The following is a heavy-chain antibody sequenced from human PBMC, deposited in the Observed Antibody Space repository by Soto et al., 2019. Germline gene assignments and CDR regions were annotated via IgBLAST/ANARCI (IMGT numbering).Heavy chain of an antibody. CDR3: ARGGDGYNRPIDYFDY. CDR1: RITPSSYT. Sequence: TLRRPCAAARITPSSYTRHGDRQAPRKGLEWVAVISYAGSNKYYADSVKGRFSIYRDNSKNTLYLQMNSLRAEDTAVYYCARGGDGYNRPIDYFDYWGQGTLVTVCS. CDR2: ISYAGSNK. J-gene: IGHJ4*02. D-gene: IGHD5-12*01. V-gene: IGHV3-30-3*01.